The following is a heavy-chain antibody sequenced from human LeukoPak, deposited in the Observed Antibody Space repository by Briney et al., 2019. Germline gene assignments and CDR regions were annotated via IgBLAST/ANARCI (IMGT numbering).Heavy chain of an antibody. CDR3: ARDPVTMVRGVSGPIGY. D-gene: IGHD3-10*01. J-gene: IGHJ4*02. CDR1: GFTVSSNY. V-gene: IGHV3-66*01. Sequence: GGSLRLSCAASGFTVSSNYMSWVRQAPGKGLEWVSVIYSGGSTYYADSVKGRFTISRDNSKNTLYLQMNSLRAEDTAVYYCARDPVTMVRGVSGPIGYWGQGTLVTVSS. CDR2: IYSGGST.